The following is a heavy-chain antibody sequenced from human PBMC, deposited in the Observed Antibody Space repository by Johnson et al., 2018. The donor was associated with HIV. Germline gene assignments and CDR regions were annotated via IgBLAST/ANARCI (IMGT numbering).Heavy chain of an antibody. CDR2: IKQDGSEI. J-gene: IGHJ3*02. Sequence: MLLVESGGGVVQPGRSLRLSCASSGFTFSSYAMHWVRQAPGKGLEWVTNIKQDGSEIYYVDSVKGRFTISRDNSKNTLYLQMNSLRAEDTAVYYCAKDWARIAAAQFDIWGQGTMVTVSS. D-gene: IGHD6-13*01. CDR3: AKDWARIAAAQFDI. CDR1: GFTFSSYA. V-gene: IGHV3-7*01.